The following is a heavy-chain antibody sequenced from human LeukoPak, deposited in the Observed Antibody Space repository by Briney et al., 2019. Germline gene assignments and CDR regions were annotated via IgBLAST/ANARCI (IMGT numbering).Heavy chain of an antibody. D-gene: IGHD6-13*01. CDR2: INPNSGGT. Sequence: ASVEVSCKASGYTFTGYYMHWVRQAPGQGLEWMGRINPNSGGTNYAQKFQGRVTMTRDTSISTAYMELSRLRSDDTAVYYCARVGYSSSWYFDYWGRGTLVTVSS. CDR1: GYTFTGYY. J-gene: IGHJ4*02. V-gene: IGHV1-2*06. CDR3: ARVGYSSSWYFDY.